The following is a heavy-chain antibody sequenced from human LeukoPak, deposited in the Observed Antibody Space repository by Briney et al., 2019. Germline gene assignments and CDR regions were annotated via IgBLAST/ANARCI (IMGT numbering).Heavy chain of an antibody. CDR2: INPNSGGT. Sequence: GASVKVSCKTSGYSFTDYYMHWVRQAPGQGHGWIGWINPNSGGTSSAQRFQGMVIMTRDTDITTVYMEVSWLTSDDTAIYYFARADRLDGGPYLIGPWGQGTLVTVSS. D-gene: IGHD3-16*01. V-gene: IGHV1-2*02. CDR1: GYSFTDYY. J-gene: IGHJ1*01. CDR3: ARADRLDGGPYLIGP.